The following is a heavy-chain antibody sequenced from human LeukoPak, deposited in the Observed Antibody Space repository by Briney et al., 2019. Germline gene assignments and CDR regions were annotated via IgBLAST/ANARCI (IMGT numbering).Heavy chain of an antibody. V-gene: IGHV4-39*01. CDR2: IYYSGST. D-gene: IGHD1-26*01. J-gene: IGHJ5*02. CDR3: ARHSRRGSHNWFDP. CDR1: GGSISSSSYY. Sequence: SETLSLTCTVPGGSISSSSYYWGWIRHPPGKGLEWLGSIYYSGSTYYNPSRKSRVTISVDTSKNQFSLKLSSVTAADTAVYYCARHSRRGSHNWFDPWGQGTLVTVSS.